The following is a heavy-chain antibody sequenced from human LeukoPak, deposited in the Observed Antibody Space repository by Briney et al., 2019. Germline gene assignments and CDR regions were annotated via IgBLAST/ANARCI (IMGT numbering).Heavy chain of an antibody. D-gene: IGHD6-6*01. V-gene: IGHV4-38-2*02. CDR2: IYHSGST. J-gene: IGHJ4*02. CDR1: GYSISSGYY. CDR3: ARLGLAAGPDY. Sequence: SETLSLTCTVSGYSISSGYYWGWIRQPPGKGLEWIGSIYHSGSTYYNPSLKSRVTISVDTSKNQFSLKLSSVTAADTAVYYCARLGLAAGPDYWGQGTLVAVSS.